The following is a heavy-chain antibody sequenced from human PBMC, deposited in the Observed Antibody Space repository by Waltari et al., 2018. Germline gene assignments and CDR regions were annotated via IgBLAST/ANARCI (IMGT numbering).Heavy chain of an antibody. J-gene: IGHJ5*01. D-gene: IGHD3-10*01. CDR1: GVTFSAYA. CDR2: IGSSGSDT. Sequence: EAQLLESGGGLVQPGGSLRLNCAASGVTFSAYAMFWVRQTPGKRLGWVSGIGSSGSDTFYADSVKGRFTISRDNSRNTMYLQMNSLRAEDTAVYHCAKEYGSGIYFFDSWGQGTLVTVSS. CDR3: AKEYGSGIYFFDS. V-gene: IGHV3-23*01.